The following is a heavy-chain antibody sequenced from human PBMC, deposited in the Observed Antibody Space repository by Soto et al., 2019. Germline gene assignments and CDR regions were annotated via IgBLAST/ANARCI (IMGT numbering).Heavy chain of an antibody. D-gene: IGHD6-19*01. J-gene: IGHJ4*02. CDR2: IESKTDGGTT. Sequence: GGSLRLSCAASGFTFSNAWMNWVRQAPGKGLEWVGRIESKTDGGTTDYAAPVKGRFTISRDDSKNTLYLQMNSLKTEDTAVYYCSTEYSSGWYDSWGQGTLVTVSS. V-gene: IGHV3-15*07. CDR3: STEYSSGWYDS. CDR1: GFTFSNAW.